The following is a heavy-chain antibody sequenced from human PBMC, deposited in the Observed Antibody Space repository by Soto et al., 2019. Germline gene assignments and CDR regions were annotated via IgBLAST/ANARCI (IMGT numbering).Heavy chain of an antibody. D-gene: IGHD6-6*01. CDR3: ARVRAASRGAFDI. CDR1: GGSFSGYY. CDR2: INHSGST. V-gene: IGHV4-34*01. Sequence: SETLSLTCAVYGGSFSGYYWSWIRQPPGKGLEWIGEINHSGSTNYNPSLKSRVTISVDTSKNQFSLKLSSVTAADTAVYYCARVRAASRGAFDIWGQGTMVTVSS. J-gene: IGHJ3*02.